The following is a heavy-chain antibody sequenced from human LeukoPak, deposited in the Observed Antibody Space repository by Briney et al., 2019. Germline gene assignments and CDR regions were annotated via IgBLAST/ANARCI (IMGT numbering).Heavy chain of an antibody. D-gene: IGHD3-22*01. V-gene: IGHV3-11*01. J-gene: IGHJ4*02. CDR3: ARQISYYDSTFDY. CDR1: GFTFSDYY. Sequence: PGGSLRLSCAASGFTFSDYYMSWIRQAPGKGLEWVSYISSSGSTISYGDSVKGRFTISRDNAKNSLYLQMNSLRAEDTAVYYCARQISYYDSTFDYWGQGTLVTVSS. CDR2: ISSSGSTI.